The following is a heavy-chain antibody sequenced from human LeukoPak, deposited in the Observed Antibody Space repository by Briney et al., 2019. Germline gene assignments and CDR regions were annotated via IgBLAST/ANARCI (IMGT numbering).Heavy chain of an antibody. D-gene: IGHD2-2*01. J-gene: IGHJ6*03. Sequence: PGGSLRLSCAGGGFLFSSYWMRWVRQAPGKGLEWVANIKQDGSEKYYVDSVKGRFTISRDNAKNALYLQMNSLRAEDTAVYYCARENTWGPTGGGVVVPAAPTPDYYYYYYMDVWGKGTTVTISS. V-gene: IGHV3-7*01. CDR3: ARENTWGPTGGGVVVPAAPTPDYYYYYYMDV. CDR2: IKQDGSEK. CDR1: GFLFSSYW.